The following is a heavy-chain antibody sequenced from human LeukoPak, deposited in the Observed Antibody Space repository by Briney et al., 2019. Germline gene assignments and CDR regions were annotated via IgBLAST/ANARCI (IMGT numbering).Heavy chain of an antibody. CDR2: IIPNSGGT. V-gene: IGHV1-2*02. CDR1: GYTFTGYY. CDR3: ARGNYDFWSGYFVY. J-gene: IGHJ4*02. Sequence: ASVKGSCKASGYTFTGYYMHWVRQAPGQGLEWMGWIIPNSGGTNYAQKFQGRVTMTRDTSISTAYMELSRLRSDNTAVYYCARGNYDFWSGYFVYWGQGALVTVS. D-gene: IGHD3-3*01.